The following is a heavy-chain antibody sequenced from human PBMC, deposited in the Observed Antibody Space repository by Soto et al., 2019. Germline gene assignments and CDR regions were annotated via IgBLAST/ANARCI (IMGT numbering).Heavy chain of an antibody. CDR2: IYPGDSDT. J-gene: IGHJ3*02. CDR3: ARQDEAAGTDDAFDI. V-gene: IGHV5-51*01. CDR1: GYSFTSYW. D-gene: IGHD6-13*01. Sequence: GESLKISCKGSGYSFTSYWIGWVRQMPGKGLEWMGIIYPGDSDTRYSPSFQGQVTISADKSISTAYLQWSSLKASDTAMYDCARQDEAAGTDDAFDIWGQGTMVTVSS.